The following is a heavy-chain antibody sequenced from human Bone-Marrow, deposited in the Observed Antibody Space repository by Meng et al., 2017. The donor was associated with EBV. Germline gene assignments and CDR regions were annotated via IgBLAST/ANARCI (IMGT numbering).Heavy chain of an antibody. J-gene: IGHJ5*02. CDR3: ARGAKEVINNWFDP. CDR2: LITNTGVA. Sequence: VQGVQSGCGAKQPGSSVLVSCNTAGGTCWIDAITWVRLAPGQGLGWMGGLITNTGVAHYAQKFQGRVSITADETTSTAYMELSSLRSEDTAVYYCARGAKEVINNWFDPWGQGTLSPSPQ. V-gene: IGHV1-69*01. D-gene: IGHD3-10*01. CDR1: GGTCWIDA.